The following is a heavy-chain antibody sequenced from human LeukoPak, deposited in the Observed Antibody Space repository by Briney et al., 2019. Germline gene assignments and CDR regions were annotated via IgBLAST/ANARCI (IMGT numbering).Heavy chain of an antibody. J-gene: IGHJ4*02. V-gene: IGHV3-23*01. CDR1: GFTFSSYA. CDR2: ISNSGGRT. Sequence: GGSLRLSCAASGFTFSSYAMSWVRQAPGKGLEWVSSISNSGGRTFYTDSVKGRFTISGDNSKITLYLQMNSLRAEDTAVYYCAKSYNGYESKPDYWGQGTLVTVSS. CDR3: AKSYNGYESKPDY. D-gene: IGHD5-12*01.